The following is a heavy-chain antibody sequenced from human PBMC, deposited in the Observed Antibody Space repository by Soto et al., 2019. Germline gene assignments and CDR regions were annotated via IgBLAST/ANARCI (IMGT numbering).Heavy chain of an antibody. CDR3: ARDATFGTKGGSFDI. D-gene: IGHD3-16*01. J-gene: IGHJ3*02. CDR1: GFEFRIYS. V-gene: IGHV3-33*01. CDR2: MWYDGTNK. Sequence: PVGSPSLSYAASGFEFRIYSMHWVRQSPGKGLEWVAVMWYDGTNKYYGESVKGRFTISRDNSENTLYLQMNSLRVEDTAVYYCARDATFGTKGGSFDIWGHGTLVTVSS.